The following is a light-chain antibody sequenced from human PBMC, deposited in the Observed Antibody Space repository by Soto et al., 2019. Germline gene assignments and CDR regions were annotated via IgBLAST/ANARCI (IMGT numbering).Light chain of an antibody. CDR2: LAS. J-gene: IGKJ5*01. Sequence: DIVMTQSPLSLPVTPGQPASISCRSSQSILYSDGDNYLDWYLQRPGKPPQILIYLASNRDSGVPDRFSGIGSGTDFTLRFSRVEAEDVALYYCMQALQNPNTFGQGTRLEIK. V-gene: IGKV2-28*01. CDR3: MQALQNPNT. CDR1: QSILYSDGDNY.